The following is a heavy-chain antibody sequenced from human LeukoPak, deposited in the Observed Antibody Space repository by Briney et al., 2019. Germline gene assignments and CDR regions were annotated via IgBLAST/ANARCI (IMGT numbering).Heavy chain of an antibody. J-gene: IGHJ4*02. CDR1: GFPFTTYG. CDR3: AKRWERVVAASPIDY. D-gene: IGHD2-15*01. Sequence: ASVKVSCKASGFPFTTYGINWVRRAPGQGLEWMGWINTYNGNTNYAQKLQGRGTMTTDTSTSTAYMELRSLRAEDTAVYYCAKRWERVVAASPIDYWGQGTLVTVSS. CDR2: INTYNGNT. V-gene: IGHV1-18*01.